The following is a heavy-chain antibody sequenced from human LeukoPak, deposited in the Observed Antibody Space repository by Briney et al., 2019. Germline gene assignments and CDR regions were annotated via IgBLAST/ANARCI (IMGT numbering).Heavy chain of an antibody. CDR1: GGSISSYY. J-gene: IGHJ4*02. CDR3: ARNPSWANFDY. Sequence: SETLSLTCTVSGGSISSYYWSWIRQPPGKGLEWIGYIYYSGSTNYNPSLKSRVTISVDTSKNQFSLKLSSVTAADTAVYYCARNPSWANFDYWGQGTLVTVSS. CDR2: IYYSGST. V-gene: IGHV4-59*01. D-gene: IGHD6-13*01.